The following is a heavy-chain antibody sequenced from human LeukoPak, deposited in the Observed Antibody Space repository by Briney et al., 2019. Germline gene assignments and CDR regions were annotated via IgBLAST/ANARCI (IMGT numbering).Heavy chain of an antibody. Sequence: GGSLRLSCAASGFTFSSYAMNWVRHAPGKGLEWVSAISGSDGSTYYTDSVKGRFTISRDNSKNTLYLQMSSLRAEDTAVYYCAKSGRTGITAADLDYWGQGTLVTVSS. CDR2: ISGSDGST. V-gene: IGHV3-23*01. D-gene: IGHD6-13*01. CDR3: AKSGRTGITAADLDY. J-gene: IGHJ4*02. CDR1: GFTFSSYA.